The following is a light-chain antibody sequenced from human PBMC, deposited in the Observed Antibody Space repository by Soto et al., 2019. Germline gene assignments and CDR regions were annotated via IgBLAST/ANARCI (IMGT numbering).Light chain of an antibody. CDR2: GAS. CDR1: QSVNSNY. Sequence: EIVLTQSPGTLSLSPGERATLSCRASQSVNSNYLAWYQQKPGQAPRPLIYGASSRATGIPDRFSGSGSGTDFTLTISRLEPEDFAVYYYQQYGNSPRWTFGQGTKVEIK. J-gene: IGKJ1*01. V-gene: IGKV3-20*01. CDR3: QQYGNSPRWT.